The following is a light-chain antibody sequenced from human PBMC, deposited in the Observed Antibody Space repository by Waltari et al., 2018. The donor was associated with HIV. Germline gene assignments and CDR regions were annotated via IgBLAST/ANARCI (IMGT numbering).Light chain of an antibody. J-gene: IGLJ3*02. CDR2: DVS. CDR1: SSAVGDYTH. Sequence: QSALTQPASVSGSPGQSITISSTGTSSAVGDYTHVSPYQQHPGKAPKLMIYDVSNRPSGVSNRFSGSKSGNTASLTISGLQAEDEADYYCSSYTSSSTLEVFGGGTKLTVL. V-gene: IGLV2-14*03. CDR3: SSYTSSSTLEV.